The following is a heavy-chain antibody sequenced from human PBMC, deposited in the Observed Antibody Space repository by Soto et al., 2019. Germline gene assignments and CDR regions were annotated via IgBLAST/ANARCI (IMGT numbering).Heavy chain of an antibody. CDR2: IYYSGST. D-gene: IGHD2-15*01. CDR1: GGFISSSSYY. CDR3: AISPLHCSGGSCSPPLY. V-gene: IGHV4-39*01. Sequence: QLQLQESGPGLVKPSETLSLTCTVSGGFISSSSYYWGWIRQPPGKGLEWIGSIYYSGSTYYNPSLKSRVTISVDTSKNQFSLKLSSVTAADTAVYYCAISPLHCSGGSCSPPLYWGQGTLVTVSS. J-gene: IGHJ4*02.